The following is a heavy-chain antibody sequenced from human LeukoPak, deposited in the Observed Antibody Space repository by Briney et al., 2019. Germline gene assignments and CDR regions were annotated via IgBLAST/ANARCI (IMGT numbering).Heavy chain of an antibody. CDR3: ARVHYDILTGTTTRFDC. CDR1: GGSISSSNHY. J-gene: IGHJ4*02. CDR2: IYYSGST. Sequence: SETLSLTCTVSGGSISSSNHYWGWIRQPPGKGLEWIGHIYYSGSTYHNPSLKSRVAISVDTSRNQFSLKLSSVTAADTAVYYCARVHYDILTGTTTRFDCWGQGTLVTVSS. D-gene: IGHD3-9*01. V-gene: IGHV4-39*07.